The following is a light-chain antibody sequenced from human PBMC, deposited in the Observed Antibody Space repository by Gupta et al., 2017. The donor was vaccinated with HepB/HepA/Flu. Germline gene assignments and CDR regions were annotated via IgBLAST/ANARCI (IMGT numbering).Light chain of an antibody. Sequence: AGLPQPPPVSMGLRQTATLTRTGNSNKVGNKGADWLQQHLGHPPTLLSYRNNNRPSVISERFSASRSVNTASLTITGLLPADDDDYYCSAFYSILSSSVFGFGTKVTVL. V-gene: IGLV10-54*02. CDR3: SAFYSILSSSV. J-gene: IGLJ1*01. CDR2: RNN. CDR1: SNKVGNKG.